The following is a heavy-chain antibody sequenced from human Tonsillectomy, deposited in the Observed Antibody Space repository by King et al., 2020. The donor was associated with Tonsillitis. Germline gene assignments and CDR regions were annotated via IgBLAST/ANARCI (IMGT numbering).Heavy chain of an antibody. CDR2: IYYSGST. D-gene: IGHD3-16*01. J-gene: IGHJ6*02. V-gene: IGHV4-59*01. CDR1: GGSISSYY. Sequence: QLQESGPGLVKPSETLSLTCTVSGGSISSYYWSWIRQPPGKGLEWIGYIYYSGSTNYNPSLKSRVTISVDTSKNQFSLKLSSVTAADTAVYYCASGGGGGKARFVLYYYYGMDVWGQGTTVTVSS. CDR3: ASGGGGGKARFVLYYYYGMDV.